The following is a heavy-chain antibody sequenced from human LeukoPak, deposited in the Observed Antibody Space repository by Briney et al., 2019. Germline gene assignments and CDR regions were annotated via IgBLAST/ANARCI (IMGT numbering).Heavy chain of an antibody. V-gene: IGHV4-59*01. J-gene: IGHJ4*02. CDR1: GGSISSYY. CDR3: ARERLGYYDRSGLDY. CDR2: IYYSGST. Sequence: PSETLSLTCTVSGGSISSYYWSWLRQPPGKGLEWIGHIYYSGSTNYNPSLKSRVTTSVDTSKNQFSLKLSSVTAADTAVYYCARERLGYYDRSGLDYWGQGTLVTVSS. D-gene: IGHD3-22*01.